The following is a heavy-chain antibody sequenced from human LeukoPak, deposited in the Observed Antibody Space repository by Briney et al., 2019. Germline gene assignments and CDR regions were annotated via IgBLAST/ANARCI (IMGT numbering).Heavy chain of an antibody. V-gene: IGHV1-69*05. CDR1: GYTFTSYH. J-gene: IGHJ6*03. Sequence: ASVKVSCKASGYTFTSYHINWVRQAPGQGLEWMGGIIPIFGTANYAQKFQGRVTITTDESMSTAYMELSSLRSEDTAVYYCAGPLTITRFYYYYYMDVWGKGTTVTVSS. CDR3: AGPLTITRFYYYYYMDV. D-gene: IGHD4/OR15-4a*01. CDR2: IIPIFGTA.